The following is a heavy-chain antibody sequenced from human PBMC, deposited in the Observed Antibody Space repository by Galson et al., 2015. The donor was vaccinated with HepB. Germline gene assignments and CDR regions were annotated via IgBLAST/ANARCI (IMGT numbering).Heavy chain of an antibody. CDR2: IDPTDSYI. Sequence: QSGAEVKKPGESLRISCMASGYSFTSYWIFWVRQMPGKGLEWMGRIDPTDSYINYSPSFQGHVTISVDKSISTAYLQWSSLKASDTAMYYCARPPTVTTPQDYWGQGTLVTVSS. J-gene: IGHJ4*02. CDR3: ARPPTVTTPQDY. V-gene: IGHV5-10-1*01. CDR1: GYSFTSYW. D-gene: IGHD4-17*01.